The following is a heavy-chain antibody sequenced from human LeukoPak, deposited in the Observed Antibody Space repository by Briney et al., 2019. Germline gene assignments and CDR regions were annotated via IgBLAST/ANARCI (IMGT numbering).Heavy chain of an antibody. Sequence: PGGSLRLSCAASGFTFTNYAMSWVRQAPGKGLEWVSVVSGSGDSTYYADSVKGWFTISRDNSRNTLYLQMRSLRAEDTAVYYCARDRRIAAPRFDYWGQGTLVTVSS. J-gene: IGHJ4*02. V-gene: IGHV3-23*01. CDR2: VSGSGDST. CDR1: GFTFTNYA. CDR3: ARDRRIAAPRFDY. D-gene: IGHD6-6*01.